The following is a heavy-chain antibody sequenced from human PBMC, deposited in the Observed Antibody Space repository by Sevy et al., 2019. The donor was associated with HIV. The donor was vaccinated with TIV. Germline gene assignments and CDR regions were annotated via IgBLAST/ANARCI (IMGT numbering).Heavy chain of an antibody. CDR1: GFTFSNYW. Sequence: GGSLRLSCAASGFTFSNYWMSWVRQAPGKGLEWVAHIKRDGSEKYYVDSVKGRFIISRDNAKNSLYLQMNSLRAEDTAVYYCARDCSSTTCLWGMDVWGQGTTVTVSS. V-gene: IGHV3-7*03. D-gene: IGHD2-2*01. J-gene: IGHJ6*02. CDR2: IKRDGSEK. CDR3: ARDCSSTTCLWGMDV.